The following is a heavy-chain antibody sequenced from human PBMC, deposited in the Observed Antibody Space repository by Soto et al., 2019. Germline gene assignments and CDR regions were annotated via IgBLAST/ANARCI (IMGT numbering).Heavy chain of an antibody. CDR1: GYTLTSYA. V-gene: IGHV1-3*01. CDR3: ARGPGGPDGPGDY. D-gene: IGHD2-15*01. J-gene: IGHJ4*02. Sequence: QVQFVQSGAEVKKPGASVKVSFKASGYTLTSYAVHWVRQAPGQRLEWMGWINAGNGNTKYSQKFQGRVTITRDTSASTAYMELSSLRSEDTAVYYCARGPGGPDGPGDYWGQGTLVTVSS. CDR2: INAGNGNT.